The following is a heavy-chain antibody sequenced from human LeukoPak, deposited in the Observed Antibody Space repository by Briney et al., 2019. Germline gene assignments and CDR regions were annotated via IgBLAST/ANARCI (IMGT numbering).Heavy chain of an antibody. Sequence: SETQSLTCTVSGGSITSYYWSWIRQPPGKGLEWIGYIYYSGSTNYNPPLKSRVSISVETSKNQFSLTLRSATAADTAVYYCARHIPGNPYFDYWGQGTLVTVSS. CDR1: GGSITSYY. CDR2: IYYSGST. J-gene: IGHJ4*02. CDR3: ARHIPGNPYFDY. D-gene: IGHD6-13*01. V-gene: IGHV4-59*08.